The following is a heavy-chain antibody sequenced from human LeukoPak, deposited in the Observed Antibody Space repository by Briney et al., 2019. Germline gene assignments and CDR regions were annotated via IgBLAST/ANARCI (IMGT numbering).Heavy chain of an antibody. CDR3: AKGAXFGVTTXXXXMDV. J-gene: IGHJ6*02. CDR2: MNPNTGDT. D-gene: IGHD3-3*01. V-gene: IGHV1-8*01. Sequence: ASVKVSCKASGYTFTIFDINWVRQAPGQGLEWVGWMNPNTGDTVYAQKFQGRVTMTRDTSIGTAYMELNSLRSEDTAVYYCAKGAXFGVTTXXXXMDVXGXGXSVTVS. CDR1: GYTFTIFD.